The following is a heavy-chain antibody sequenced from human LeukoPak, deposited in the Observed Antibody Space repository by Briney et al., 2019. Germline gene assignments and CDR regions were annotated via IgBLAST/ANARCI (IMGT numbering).Heavy chain of an antibody. D-gene: IGHD4-17*01. V-gene: IGHV3-21*01. J-gene: IGHJ4*02. CDR1: GFTFNTYS. Sequence: GGSLRLSCAASGFTFNTYSMNWVRQPPGKGLEWVSSISSGSSYIYYADSVKGRFTISRDNAKNSLDLQMDSLRAEDTAVYYCASIPSGDVIDYGREFDYWGQGTLVTVSS. CDR3: ASIPSGDVIDYGREFDY. CDR2: ISSGSSYI.